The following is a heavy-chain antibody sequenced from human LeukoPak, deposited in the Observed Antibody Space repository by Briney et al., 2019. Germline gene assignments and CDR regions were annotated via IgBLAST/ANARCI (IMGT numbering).Heavy chain of an antibody. CDR2: ISGSGGST. CDR1: GFTFSSYG. Sequence: GGSLRLSCAASGFTFSSYGMSWVRQAPGKGLEWVSAISGSGGSTYYADSVKGRFTISRDNSKNTLYLQMNSLRAEDTAVYYCARGAEHYYYYYYMDVWGKGTTVTISS. V-gene: IGHV3-23*01. J-gene: IGHJ6*03. CDR3: ARGAEHYYYYYYMDV. D-gene: IGHD1/OR15-1a*01.